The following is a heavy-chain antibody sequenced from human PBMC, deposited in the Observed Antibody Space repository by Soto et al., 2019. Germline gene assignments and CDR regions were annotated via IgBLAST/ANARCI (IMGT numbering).Heavy chain of an antibody. CDR3: ARDLVATIGGGYSYGYDY. Sequence: GASLKVSCKSSGYPFTSYVISWVRQAPGQRLEWMGWINAGNGNTKYSQKFQGRVTITRDTSASTAYMELSSLRSEDTAVYYCARDLVATIGGGYSYGYDYWGQGTLVTVSS. CDR2: INAGNGNT. J-gene: IGHJ4*02. V-gene: IGHV1-3*01. D-gene: IGHD5-18*01. CDR1: GYPFTSYV.